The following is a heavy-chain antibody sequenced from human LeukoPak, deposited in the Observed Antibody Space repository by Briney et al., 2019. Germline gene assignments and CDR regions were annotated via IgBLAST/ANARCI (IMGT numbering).Heavy chain of an antibody. CDR1: GGSFRGYY. Sequence: PSETLSLTGAAYGGSFRGYYWSWIRQPPGKGLEWIGEINHSGSTNYNPSLKSRVTISVDKSKNQFSLKMSSVTAADTAVYYCARVKVDLWFGELLGAFDIWGQGTMVTVSS. CDR3: ARVKVDLWFGELLGAFDI. J-gene: IGHJ3*02. D-gene: IGHD3-10*01. V-gene: IGHV4-34*01. CDR2: INHSGST.